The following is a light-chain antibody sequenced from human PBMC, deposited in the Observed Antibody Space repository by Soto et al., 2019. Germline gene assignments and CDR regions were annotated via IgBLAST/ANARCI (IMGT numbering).Light chain of an antibody. J-gene: IGKJ1*01. V-gene: IGKV3-15*01. CDR3: QQYKNGWT. Sequence: PGESATLSCRASQTVSITYLTWYQQKPGQAPRLLIYGASTRATGIPAKFSGGGSGTEFTLTISSLQSEDFAIYYCQQYKNGWTFGQGTKVDIK. CDR1: QTVSITY. CDR2: GAS.